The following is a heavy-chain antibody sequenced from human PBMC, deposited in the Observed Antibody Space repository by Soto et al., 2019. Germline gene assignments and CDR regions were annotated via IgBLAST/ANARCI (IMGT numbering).Heavy chain of an antibody. CDR3: ARDRDFDYFDY. CDR2: IWYDGGDK. J-gene: IGHJ4*02. V-gene: IGHV3-33*01. CDR1: GFTFSAYG. Sequence: QVQLVESGGGVVQPGRSLRLSCAASGFTFSAYGMHWVRQAPGKGLEWVALIWYDGGDKYYADSVKGRFTISRDNSKNTLYLQMNSLRAEDTAVYFCARDRDFDYFDYWGQGTLVIVSS. D-gene: IGHD3-10*01.